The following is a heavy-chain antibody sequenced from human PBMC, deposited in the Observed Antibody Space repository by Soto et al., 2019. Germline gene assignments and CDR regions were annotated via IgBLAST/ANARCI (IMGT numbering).Heavy chain of an antibody. D-gene: IGHD3-9*01. CDR3: APDIDDILN. Sequence: ASVKVSCKASGYTFTSYAMHWVRQAPGQRLEWMGWINVGNGNTKYSQKFQGRVTITRDTSASTAYMELSSLRSEDTAVYYCAPDIDDILNWGQGTLVTVSS. V-gene: IGHV1-3*01. CDR2: INVGNGNT. CDR1: GYTFTSYA. J-gene: IGHJ4*02.